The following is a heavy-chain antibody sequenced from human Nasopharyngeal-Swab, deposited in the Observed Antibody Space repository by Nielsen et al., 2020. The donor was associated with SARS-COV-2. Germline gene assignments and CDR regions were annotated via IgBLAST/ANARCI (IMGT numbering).Heavy chain of an antibody. D-gene: IGHD1-14*01. Sequence: ASVKVSCKASGYTFTDYAIHWVCQAPGQGLEWLGWTNPDTGNTLYSQTFQGRIAITRDTSANTAYLEVNSLTSEDTAVYFCARKGRNFAFDYWGQGTLVTVSS. CDR3: ARKGRNFAFDY. CDR1: GYTFTDYA. V-gene: IGHV1-3*01. J-gene: IGHJ4*02. CDR2: TNPDTGNT.